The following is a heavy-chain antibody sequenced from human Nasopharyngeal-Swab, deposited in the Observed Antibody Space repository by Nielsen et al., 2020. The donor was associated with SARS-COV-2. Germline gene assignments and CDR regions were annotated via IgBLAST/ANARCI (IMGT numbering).Heavy chain of an antibody. V-gene: IGHV4-59*12. CDR1: GGSISSYY. D-gene: IGHD6-19*01. J-gene: IGHJ4*02. CDR2: IYYSGST. Sequence: GSLRLSCTVSGGSISSYYWSWIRQPPGKGLEWIGYIYYSGSTNYNPSLKSRVTISVDTSKNQFSLKLSSVTAADTAVYYCARGRVGGWRNPFDYWGQGTLVTVSS. CDR3: ARGRVGGWRNPFDY.